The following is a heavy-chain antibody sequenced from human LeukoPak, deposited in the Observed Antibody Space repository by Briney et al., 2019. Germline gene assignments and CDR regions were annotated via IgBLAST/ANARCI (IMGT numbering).Heavy chain of an antibody. CDR1: GFTFSSYW. J-gene: IGHJ4*02. CDR2: IKQDGSEK. CDR3: ARIYDFWSGPETYFDY. Sequence: GGSLRLSCAASGFTFSSYWMSWVRQAPGKGLEGVANIKQDGSEKYYVDSVKGRFTISRDNAKNSLYLQMNSLRAEDTAVYYCARIYDFWSGPETYFDYWGQGTLVTVSS. V-gene: IGHV3-7*01. D-gene: IGHD3-3*01.